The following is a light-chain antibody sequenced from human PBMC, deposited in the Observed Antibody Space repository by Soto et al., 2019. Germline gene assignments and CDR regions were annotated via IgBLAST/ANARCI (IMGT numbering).Light chain of an antibody. J-gene: IGKJ2*01. V-gene: IGKV1-9*01. Sequence: IQLTQSPSSLSASVGDRVTITCRASQGISSYLAWNQQKPGKAPKLLIYAASTLQSGVPSRFSGSGSGTDFTLTISSLQPEDFATYYCQQLNSYPRVTFGQGTKLEIK. CDR2: AAS. CDR3: QQLNSYPRVT. CDR1: QGISSY.